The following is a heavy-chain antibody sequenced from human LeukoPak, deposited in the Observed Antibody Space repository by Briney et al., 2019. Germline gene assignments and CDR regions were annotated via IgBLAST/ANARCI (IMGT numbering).Heavy chain of an antibody. V-gene: IGHV3-74*01. J-gene: IGHJ4*02. D-gene: IGHD6-19*01. CDR3: ARDPSRLAVGPGGFDY. Sequence: GGSLRLSCAASGFTFSSYWMHWVRQAPGKGLVWVSRINSDGSSTSYADSVKGRFTISRDNAKNTLYLQVDSLRAEDTAVYYCARDPSRLAVGPGGFDYWGQGTLVTVSS. CDR2: INSDGSST. CDR1: GFTFSSYW.